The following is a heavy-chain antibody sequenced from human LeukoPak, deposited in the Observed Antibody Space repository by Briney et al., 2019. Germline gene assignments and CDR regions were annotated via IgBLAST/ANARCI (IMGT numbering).Heavy chain of an antibody. CDR3: ARGAELLWFGELLYY. V-gene: IGHV3-7*04. D-gene: IGHD3-10*01. CDR2: IKQDGSEK. J-gene: IGHJ4*02. Sequence: GGSLRLSCAASGFTFSSYWMSWVRQAPGKGLEWVANIKQDGSEKYYVDSVKGRFTISRDNAKNSLYLQMNSLRAEDTAVYYCARGAELLWFGELLYYWGQGTLVTVSS. CDR1: GFTFSSYW.